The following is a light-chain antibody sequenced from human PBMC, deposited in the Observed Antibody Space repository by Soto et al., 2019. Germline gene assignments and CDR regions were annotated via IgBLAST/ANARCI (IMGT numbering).Light chain of an antibody. CDR1: QIIKTFY. CDR3: QFYGSSLIT. V-gene: IGKV3-20*01. CDR2: GVY. J-gene: IGKJ5*01. Sequence: IVLTQSPGTLSLSPGETATLSWRASQIIKTFYFGWYQQKPGQSPRLLIYGVYSRATGTPDRFSGSGSGTDFTLTISRLEPEDSAVYYCQFYGSSLITFGQGTRLEI.